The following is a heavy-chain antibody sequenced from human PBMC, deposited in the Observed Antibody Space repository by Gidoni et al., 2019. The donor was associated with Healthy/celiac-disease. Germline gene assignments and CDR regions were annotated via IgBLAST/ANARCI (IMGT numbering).Heavy chain of an antibody. Sequence: EVQLLVSGGGLVQPGGSLRLSCAASGFPFSRYARSWVRQAPGKGLGWVSAISGSGGSTYYADSVKGRFTISRDNSKNTLYLQMNSLRAEDTAVYYCAKGREWELLGFDYWGQGTLVTVSS. V-gene: IGHV3-23*01. J-gene: IGHJ4*02. CDR2: ISGSGGST. D-gene: IGHD1-26*01. CDR3: AKGREWELLGFDY. CDR1: GFPFSRYA.